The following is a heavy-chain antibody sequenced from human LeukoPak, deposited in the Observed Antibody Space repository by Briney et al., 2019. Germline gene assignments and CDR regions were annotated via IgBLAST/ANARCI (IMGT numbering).Heavy chain of an antibody. CDR1: GFTFSSYS. CDR2: LSYDGTNT. D-gene: IGHD1-26*01. J-gene: IGHJ5*02. Sequence: GGSLRLSCVASGFTFSSYSMQWVRQTPGKGLEWVGILSYDGTNTYYGESVKGRFTISRDNSKNTLYLQMNSLRAEDTAVYYCAKDYEPLVGVHRWGDWFDPWGQGTLVTVSS. V-gene: IGHV3-33*05. CDR3: AKDYEPLVGVHRWGDWFDP.